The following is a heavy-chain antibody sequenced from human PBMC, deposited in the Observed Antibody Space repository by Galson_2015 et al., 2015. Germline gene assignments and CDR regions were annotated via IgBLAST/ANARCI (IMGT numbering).Heavy chain of an antibody. Sequence: SCKASGGTFSSYAISWVRQAPGQGLEWMGGIIPIFGTANYAQKFQGRVTITADESTSTAYMELSSLRSEDTAVYYCARGEALLWFGAPRNYYGMDVWGQGTTVTVSS. CDR2: IIPIFGTA. CDR3: ARGEALLWFGAPRNYYGMDV. D-gene: IGHD3-10*01. CDR1: GGTFSSYA. V-gene: IGHV1-69*01. J-gene: IGHJ6*02.